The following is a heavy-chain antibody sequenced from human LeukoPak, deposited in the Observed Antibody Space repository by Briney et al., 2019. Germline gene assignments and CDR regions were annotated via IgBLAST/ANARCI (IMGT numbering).Heavy chain of an antibody. CDR1: GFTFSSYG. CDR2: IWYDGSNK. CDR3: ARDIAAALDY. Sequence: GGSLRLSCAASGFTFSSYGMHWVRQAPGKGLEWVAVIWYDGSNKYYADSVRGRFTISRDNSKNTLYLQMNSVRAEDTAVYYCARDIAAALDYWGQGTLVTVSS. V-gene: IGHV3-33*01. D-gene: IGHD6-13*01. J-gene: IGHJ4*02.